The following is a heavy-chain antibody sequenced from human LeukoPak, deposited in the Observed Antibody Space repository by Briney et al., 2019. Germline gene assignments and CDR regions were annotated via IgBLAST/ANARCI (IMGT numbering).Heavy chain of an antibody. CDR3: AKAPVTSCRGAFCYPFDY. CDR1: GPSLNSYA. J-gene: IGHJ4*01. D-gene: IGHD2-21*01. CDR2: SSSSDDGK. V-gene: IGHV3-23*01. Sequence: PGGSLRLSCTASGPSLNSYAISWVRQVPGKGLEWVSASSSSDDGKWYADSVRGRFTISRDTSENTVYLQMNSLRVEDAGVYYCAKAPVTSCRGAFCYPFDYWGHGTLVTVSS.